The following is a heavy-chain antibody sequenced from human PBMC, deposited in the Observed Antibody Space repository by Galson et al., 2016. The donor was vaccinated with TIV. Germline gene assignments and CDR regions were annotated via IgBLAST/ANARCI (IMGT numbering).Heavy chain of an antibody. Sequence: SLRLSCAVSGFTFNRYRMDWVRQAPGKGLEWMAVISPDGTDQNYADSMKGRFTISRDNSKNTLYLHMNNLRVEDTAVYYCATDGRDAYNPYFDSWGQGTLVTVSS. CDR3: ATDGRDAYNPYFDS. CDR1: GFTFNRYR. V-gene: IGHV3-30*03. J-gene: IGHJ4*02. CDR2: ISPDGTDQ. D-gene: IGHD5-24*01.